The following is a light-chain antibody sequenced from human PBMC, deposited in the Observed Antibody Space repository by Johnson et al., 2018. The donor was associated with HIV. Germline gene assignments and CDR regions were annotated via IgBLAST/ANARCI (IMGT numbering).Light chain of an antibody. CDR1: SSNIGNNY. CDR3: GTWDSSLSACV. V-gene: IGLV1-51*01. Sequence: QSVLTQPPSVSAAPGQMVTISCSGSSSNIGNNYVSWYQQLPGTAPKLLIYYNNKRPSGIPDRFSCSKSGTSATLDITGLQTGDEADYYCGTWDSSLSACVFGTGTKVTVL. CDR2: YNN. J-gene: IGLJ1*01.